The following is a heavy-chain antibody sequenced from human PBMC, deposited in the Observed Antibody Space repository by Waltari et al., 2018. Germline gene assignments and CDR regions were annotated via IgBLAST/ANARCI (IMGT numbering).Heavy chain of an antibody. J-gene: IGHJ4*02. Sequence: QVQLQESGPGLMKPSETLSLTCTDSGGSMDHYFWHWIRQPPGKGLEWIGYIYYNGNTDYNPSLQSRVTISVDTSRSQFSLNLRSVTAADTAVYFCAREIYGGNSRPFDYWGQGTLVTVSS. CDR3: AREIYGGNSRPFDY. CDR2: IYYNGNT. D-gene: IGHD2-21*02. V-gene: IGHV4-59*01. CDR1: GGSMDHYF.